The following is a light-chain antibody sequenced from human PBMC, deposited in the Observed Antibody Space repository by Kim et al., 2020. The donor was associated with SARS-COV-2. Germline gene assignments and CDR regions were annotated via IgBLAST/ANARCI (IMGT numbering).Light chain of an antibody. CDR2: DAA. Sequence: DIQMTQSPSSLSASVGDRVTITCQASQDIDNYLNWYQQKPGKAPNIVIYDAAYLQTGVPSRFSGSGSGTHFTLTITSLQPEDIATYYCQQYDDLPVKFGRGTKVDIK. J-gene: IGKJ4*02. CDR1: QDIDNY. CDR3: QQYDDLPVK. V-gene: IGKV1-33*01.